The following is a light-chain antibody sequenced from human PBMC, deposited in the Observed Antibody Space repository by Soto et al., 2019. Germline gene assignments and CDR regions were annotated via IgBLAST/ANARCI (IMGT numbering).Light chain of an antibody. CDR2: DAS. V-gene: IGKV3-11*01. CDR1: QRVSGS. CDR3: QRLRNQSPGT. J-gene: IGKJ1*01. Sequence: EIVLTQCRGTLPSAPSKRATXXGPPSQRVSGSLAWYQQKPGQAPRLLIYDASNRATGIPARFSGSGSGTGYTISICGRGLPADAVFRSQRLRNQSPGTCGQGTKVDIK.